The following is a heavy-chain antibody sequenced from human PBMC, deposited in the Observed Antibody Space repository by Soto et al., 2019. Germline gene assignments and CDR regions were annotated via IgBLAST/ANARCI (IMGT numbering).Heavy chain of an antibody. D-gene: IGHD1-26*01. CDR3: AREDPGWGYMDV. V-gene: IGHV3-21*01. J-gene: IGHJ6*03. CDR2: ISSSSSYI. CDR1: GFTFSSYS. Sequence: EVQLVESGGGLVTTGGSLRLSCAAYGFTFSSYSMNWVRQAPGKGLEWVSSISSSSSYIYYADSVKGRFTISRDNANNSLYLQLNSLRAEDTAVYYCAREDPGWGYMDVWGKGTTVTVSS.